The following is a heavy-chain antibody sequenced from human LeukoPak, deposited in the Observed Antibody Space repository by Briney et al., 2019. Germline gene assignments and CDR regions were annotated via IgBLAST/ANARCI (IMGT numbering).Heavy chain of an antibody. CDR1: GFTFSSYG. Sequence: GGSLRLSCAASGFTFSSYGMHWVRQAPGKGLEWVAVISYDGSNKYYADSVKGRFTISRDNSKNTLYLQMNSLRAEDTAMYYCARPLMYYYGSETYFWFDPWGQGTLVTVSS. J-gene: IGHJ5*02. D-gene: IGHD3-10*01. V-gene: IGHV3-30*03. CDR2: ISYDGSNK. CDR3: ARPLMYYYGSETYFWFDP.